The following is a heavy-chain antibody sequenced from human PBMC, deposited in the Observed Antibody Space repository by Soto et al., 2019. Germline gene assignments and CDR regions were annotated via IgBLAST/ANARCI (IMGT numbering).Heavy chain of an antibody. V-gene: IGHV1-3*01. D-gene: IGHD3-22*01. CDR1: GGTFSSYT. CDR3: ARGSGYYYWDDY. J-gene: IGHJ4*02. CDR2: INAGNGNT. Sequence: ASVKVSCTASGGTFSSYTISWVRQAPGQGLEWMGWINAGNGNTKYSQKFQGRVTITRDTSASTAYMELSSLRSEDTAVYYCARGSGYYYWDDYWGQGTLVTVSS.